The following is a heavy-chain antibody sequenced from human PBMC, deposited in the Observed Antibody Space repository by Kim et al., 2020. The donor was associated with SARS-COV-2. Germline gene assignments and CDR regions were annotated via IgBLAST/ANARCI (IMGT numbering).Heavy chain of an antibody. Sequence: SLSSRVTRSVDASKTQFSLKLSSVTAADTAVYYCARGRITIFGVVTEFDYWGQGTLVTVSS. CDR3: ARGRITIFGVVTEFDY. D-gene: IGHD3-3*01. V-gene: IGHV4-31*02. J-gene: IGHJ4*02.